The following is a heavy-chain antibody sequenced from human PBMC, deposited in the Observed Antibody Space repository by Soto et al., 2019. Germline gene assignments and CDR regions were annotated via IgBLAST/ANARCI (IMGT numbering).Heavy chain of an antibody. CDR3: ARVNIVVITKDYYYGMDV. V-gene: IGHV1-2*02. CDR1: GYTFTGYY. D-gene: IGHD3-22*01. CDR2: INPNSGGT. Sequence: ASVRVSCKASGYTFTGYYMHWVRQAPGQGLEWMGWINPNSGGTNYAQKFQGRVTMTRDTSISTAYMGLSRLRSDDTAVYYCARVNIVVITKDYYYGMDVWGQGTTVTVSS. J-gene: IGHJ6*02.